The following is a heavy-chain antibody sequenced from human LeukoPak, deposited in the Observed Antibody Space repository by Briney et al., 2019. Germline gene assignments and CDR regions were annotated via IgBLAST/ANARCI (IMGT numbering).Heavy chain of an antibody. CDR2: IWYDGSNK. CDR3: GKTTVGYSSGQKPAWPVDY. V-gene: IGHV3-33*06. CDR1: VFTFSSYG. D-gene: IGHD5-18*01. J-gene: IGHJ4*02. Sequence: GGSLRLSCAASVFTFSSYGMHWVRQAPGKGLEWVAVIWYDGSNKYYADSVKGRFTISRDNSRNTVYLQINSLRAEDTAVYYCGKTTVGYSSGQKPAWPVDYWGQGTLVTVSS.